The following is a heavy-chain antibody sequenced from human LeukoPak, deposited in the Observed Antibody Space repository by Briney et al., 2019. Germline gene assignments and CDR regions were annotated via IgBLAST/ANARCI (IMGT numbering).Heavy chain of an antibody. CDR3: ARLLFDFWSGYRSHRNWFDP. CDR1: GGSFSGYY. D-gene: IGHD3-3*01. Sequence: SETLSLTCAVYGGSFSGYYWSWIRQPPGKGLEWIGEINHGGSTNYNPSLKSRVTISVDTSKNQFSLKLSSVTAADTAVYYCARLLFDFWSGYRSHRNWFDPWGQGTLVTVSS. V-gene: IGHV4-34*01. J-gene: IGHJ5*02. CDR2: INHGGST.